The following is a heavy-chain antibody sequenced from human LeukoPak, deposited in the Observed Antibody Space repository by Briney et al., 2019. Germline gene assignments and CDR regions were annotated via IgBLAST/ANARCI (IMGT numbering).Heavy chain of an antibody. J-gene: IGHJ4*02. V-gene: IGHV3-23*01. Sequence: GGSLRLSCAASGFTFSSYAMSWDRQAPGKGLEWVSAISGSGGSTYYADSVKGRFTISRDNSKNTLYLQMNSLRAEDTAVYYCAKGNLEGTVTTYYWGQGTLVTVSS. CDR3: AKGNLEGTVTTYY. D-gene: IGHD4-17*01. CDR2: ISGSGGST. CDR1: GFTFSSYA.